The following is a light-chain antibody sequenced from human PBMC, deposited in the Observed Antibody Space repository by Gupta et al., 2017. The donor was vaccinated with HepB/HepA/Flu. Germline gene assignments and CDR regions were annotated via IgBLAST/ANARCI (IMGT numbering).Light chain of an antibody. CDR1: QAISTY. J-gene: IGKJ3*01. V-gene: IGKV1-27*01. CDR3: QKDYSAPFT. CDR2: YAS. Sequence: DIQMTQSPSSLSASVGDRVTITCRASQAISTYLAWFQQKPGKVPKLLIYYASNLQSGVPSRFSGSASGTDFTLTISSLQPEDVATYYCQKDYSAPFTFGPGTKVDIK.